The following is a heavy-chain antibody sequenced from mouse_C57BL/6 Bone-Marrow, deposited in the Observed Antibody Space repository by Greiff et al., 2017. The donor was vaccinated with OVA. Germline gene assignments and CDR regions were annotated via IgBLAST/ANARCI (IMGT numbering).Heavy chain of an antibody. CDR2: ISSGSSTI. Sequence: EVKLEESGGGLVKPGGSLKLSCAASGFTFSDYGMHWVRQAPEKGLEWVAYISSGSSTIYYADKVKGRFTISRDNAKNSLFLQMTSLRSEDTAMAYCARPGDYGGFDYWGQGTTLTVSS. V-gene: IGHV5-17*01. J-gene: IGHJ2*01. CDR1: GFTFSDYG. D-gene: IGHD2-4*01. CDR3: ARPGDYGGFDY.